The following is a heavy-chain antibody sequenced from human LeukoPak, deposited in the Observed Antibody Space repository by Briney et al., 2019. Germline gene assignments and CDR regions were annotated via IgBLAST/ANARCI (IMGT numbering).Heavy chain of an antibody. Sequence: GGSLRLSCAASGFTLSSYSMNWVRQAPGKGLEWVSSISSSSSYIYYADSVKGRFTISRDNAKNSLYLQMNSLRAEDTAVYYCAKTNPSYYYYYMDVWGKGTTVTVSS. CDR2: ISSSSSYI. CDR1: GFTLSSYS. CDR3: AKTNPSYYYYYMDV. V-gene: IGHV3-21*01. D-gene: IGHD1-14*01. J-gene: IGHJ6*03.